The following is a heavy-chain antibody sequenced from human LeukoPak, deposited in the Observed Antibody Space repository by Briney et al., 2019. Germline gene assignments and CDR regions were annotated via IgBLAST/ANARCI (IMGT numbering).Heavy chain of an antibody. CDR3: SRESGAFSPFGY. V-gene: IGHV4-4*02. D-gene: IGHD1-26*01. CDR1: GGSISSTNW. J-gene: IGHJ4*02. CDR2: ISLSGVT. Sequence: SGTLSLTCGVSGGSISSTNWGSWVRQPPGQGLEWIGEISLSGVTNYNPSLKRRFTMSLDRSKNHLSLTLTSVTAADTAVYYCSRESGAFSPFGYWGQGTLVTVSS.